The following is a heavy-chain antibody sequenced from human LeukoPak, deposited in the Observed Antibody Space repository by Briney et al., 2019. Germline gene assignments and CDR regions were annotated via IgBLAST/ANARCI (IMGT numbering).Heavy chain of an antibody. Sequence: GRSLRLSCAASGFIFDDYAMHWVRQAPGKGLEWVSGISWNSGSIGYADSVKGRFTISRDNAKNSLYLQMNSLRAEDMALYYYAKDLYSSSSGSDYWGQGTLVTVSS. J-gene: IGHJ4*02. CDR1: GFIFDDYA. CDR2: ISWNSGSI. CDR3: AKDLYSSSSGSDY. D-gene: IGHD6-6*01. V-gene: IGHV3-9*03.